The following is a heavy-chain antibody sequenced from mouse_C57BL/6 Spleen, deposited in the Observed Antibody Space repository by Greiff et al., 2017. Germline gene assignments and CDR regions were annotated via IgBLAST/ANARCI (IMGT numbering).Heavy chain of an antibody. V-gene: IGHV2-2*01. Sequence: QVQLQQSGPGLVQPSQSLSITCTVSGFSLTSYGVHWVRQSPGKGLEWLGVIWSCGSTDYNAAFISRLSISKDNSKSQVFFKMNSLQADDTAIYYCARNDGYYGAMDYWGQGTSVTVSS. CDR1: GFSLTSYG. D-gene: IGHD2-3*01. CDR3: ARNDGYYGAMDY. J-gene: IGHJ4*01. CDR2: IWSCGST.